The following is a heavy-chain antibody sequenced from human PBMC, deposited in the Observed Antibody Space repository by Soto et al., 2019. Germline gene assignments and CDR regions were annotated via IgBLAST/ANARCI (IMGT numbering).Heavy chain of an antibody. CDR3: SRSPSYDSSGPFHY. J-gene: IGHJ4*02. Sequence: PGGSLRLSCAASGFTVSSNYMSWVRQAPGKGLGWVSVTYSGGSTYYADSVKGRFTISRYNSKNTQYLQMNSLRADDTAVYYCSRSPSYDSSGPFHYWGQGTLVTVSS. CDR2: TYSGGST. CDR1: GFTVSSNY. V-gene: IGHV3-53*01. D-gene: IGHD3-22*01.